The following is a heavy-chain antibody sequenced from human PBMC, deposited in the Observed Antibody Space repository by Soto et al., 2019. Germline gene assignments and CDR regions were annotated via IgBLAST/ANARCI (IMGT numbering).Heavy chain of an antibody. V-gene: IGHV4-59*08. J-gene: IGHJ4*02. CDR1: GGSISSYY. D-gene: IGHD4-4*01. CDR3: ARTLGPQVTGYVDSDYRWTIDQ. CDR2: IYYSRST. Sequence: SETLSLTCTVSGGSISSYYWSWIRQPPGKGLEWIGYIYYSRSTNYNPSHKSQVTISVDTSKNQFSLKLTSVTAADTGVYFCARTLGPQVTGYVDSDYRWTIDQWGQGTLVTVSS.